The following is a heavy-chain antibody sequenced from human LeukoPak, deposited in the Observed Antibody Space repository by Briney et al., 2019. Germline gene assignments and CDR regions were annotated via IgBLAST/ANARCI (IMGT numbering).Heavy chain of an antibody. CDR2: IFPILGTE. CDR3: ARDPMIGRNPLNWFDP. D-gene: IGHD3-22*01. J-gene: IGHJ5*02. Sequence: SVNVSRKASGGTFRIYAIRWVRQAPGQGLEGMGWIFPILGTENHAQKLQGRVTITTDESPSTAYMELSSLRSEDTAVYYCARDPMIGRNPLNWFDPWGQGTLVTVSS. V-gene: IGHV1-69*05. CDR1: GGTFRIYA.